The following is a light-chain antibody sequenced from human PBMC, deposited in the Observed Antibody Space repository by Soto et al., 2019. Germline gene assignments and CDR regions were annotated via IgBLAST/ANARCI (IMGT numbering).Light chain of an antibody. CDR1: SSDVGTYNL. Sequence: QSALTQPASVSGSPGQSITISCTGTSSDVGTYNLVSWYQQHPGKSPKLMIDEVSKRPSGVSNRFSGSKSDNTASLTISGLQAEDEADYYCCSYARIRTIFGGGTKLTVL. CDR3: CSYARIRTI. V-gene: IGLV2-23*02. CDR2: EVS. J-gene: IGLJ2*01.